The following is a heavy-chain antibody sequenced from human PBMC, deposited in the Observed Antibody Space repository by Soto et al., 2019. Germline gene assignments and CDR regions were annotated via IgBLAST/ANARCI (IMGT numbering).Heavy chain of an antibody. CDR2: ISGSGSSI. D-gene: IGHD6-13*01. CDR3: AKGGDSSSWKNWFDP. V-gene: IGHV3-23*01. Sequence: EVQLLESGGGLVQPGWSLRLSCAASGFTFSNYAMTWVRQAPGKGLEWVSGISGSGSSIYYADSVKGRFTISRDNSKNTLYLQMNSLRAEDTAVYYCAKGGDSSSWKNWFDPWGQGTLVTVSS. CDR1: GFTFSNYA. J-gene: IGHJ5*02.